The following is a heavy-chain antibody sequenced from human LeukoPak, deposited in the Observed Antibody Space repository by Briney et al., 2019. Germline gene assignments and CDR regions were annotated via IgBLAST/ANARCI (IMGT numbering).Heavy chain of an antibody. Sequence: GGSLRLSCAASGFTFSSYGMHWVRQAPGKGLEWVAFIRYGGSNKYYADSVKGRFTISRDNSENTLYLQMNSLRAEDTAVYYCANGIAVAGKVAFDIWGQGTMVTVSS. D-gene: IGHD6-19*01. V-gene: IGHV3-30*02. CDR1: GFTFSSYG. J-gene: IGHJ3*02. CDR2: IRYGGSNK. CDR3: ANGIAVAGKVAFDI.